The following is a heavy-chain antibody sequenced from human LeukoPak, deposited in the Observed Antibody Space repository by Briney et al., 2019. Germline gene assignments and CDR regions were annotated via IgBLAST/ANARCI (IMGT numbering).Heavy chain of an antibody. V-gene: IGHV1-69*05. Sequence: SVKVSCKASGGTFSSYAISWVRQAPGQGLEWIGRIIPIFGTANYAQKFQGRVTITTDESTSTAYMELSSLRSEDTAVYYCARKAYGDYDYWGQGTLVTVSS. CDR3: ARKAYGDYDY. J-gene: IGHJ4*02. CDR1: GGTFSSYA. D-gene: IGHD4-17*01. CDR2: IIPIFGTA.